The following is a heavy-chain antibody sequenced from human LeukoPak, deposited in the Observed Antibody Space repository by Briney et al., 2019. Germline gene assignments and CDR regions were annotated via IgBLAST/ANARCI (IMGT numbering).Heavy chain of an antibody. CDR2: MFYSGRT. J-gene: IGHJ4*02. V-gene: IGHV4-59*11. CDR3: ARTRDVYNWEPDY. Sequence: SETLSLTCTVSGDSIRTHYWSWIRQPPGKGLEWIGYMFYSGRTSYNPSLKSRATISLGTSKNQFSLKLSSVTAADTAIYYCARTRDVYNWEPDYWGQGTLVTVSS. D-gene: IGHD5-24*01. CDR1: GDSIRTHY.